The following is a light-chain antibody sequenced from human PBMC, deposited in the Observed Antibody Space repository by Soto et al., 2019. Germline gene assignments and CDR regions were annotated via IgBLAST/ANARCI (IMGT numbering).Light chain of an antibody. CDR1: KIGSQS. J-gene: IGLJ2*01. V-gene: IGLV3-21*04. CDR3: QVWDISSDHSGSVV. CDR2: YDS. Sequence: SYELTQPPSVSVAPGKTATITCGGNKIGSQSVHWYQQKPGQAPVLVIYYDSERPSGIPERLSGSNTGNTATLTISSVEAGDEADYYCQVWDISSDHSGSVVFGGGTKLTVL.